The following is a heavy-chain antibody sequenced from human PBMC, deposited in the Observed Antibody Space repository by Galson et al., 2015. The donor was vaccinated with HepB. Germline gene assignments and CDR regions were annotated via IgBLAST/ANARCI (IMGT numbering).Heavy chain of an antibody. CDR1: GFAFSDYY. D-gene: IGHD3-16*01. Sequence: SLRLSCAASGFAFSDYYMSWIRQAPGKGLEWVSKISSSGSTIYYADSVKGRFTISRDNAKNSLYLQMNSLRAEDTAVYYCARGYDYLWGSFSYFYYAMDVWGQGTTVTVSS. CDR3: ARGYDYLWGSFSYFYYAMDV. CDR2: ISSSGSTI. J-gene: IGHJ6*02. V-gene: IGHV3-11*01.